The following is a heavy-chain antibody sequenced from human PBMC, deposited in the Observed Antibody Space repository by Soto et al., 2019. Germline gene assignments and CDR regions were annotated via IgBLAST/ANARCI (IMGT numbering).Heavy chain of an antibody. CDR2: ISYDGSNK. CDR1: GFTFSSYG. D-gene: IGHD3-10*01. Sequence: QVQLLESGGGVVQPGRSLRLSCAASGFTFSSYGMHWVSQAPGKGLEWVAVISYDGSNKYYADSVKGRFTISRDNSKNTLYLQMNSLRAEDTAVYYCAPWFGAFDYWGQGTLVTVSS. CDR3: APWFGAFDY. J-gene: IGHJ4*02. V-gene: IGHV3-30*03.